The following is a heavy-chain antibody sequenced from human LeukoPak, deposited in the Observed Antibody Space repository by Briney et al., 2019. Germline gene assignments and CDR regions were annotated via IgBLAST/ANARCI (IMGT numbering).Heavy chain of an antibody. V-gene: IGHV1-18*01. D-gene: IGHD1-26*01. J-gene: IGHJ5*02. Sequence: VASVKVSCKASGYTFTSYGISWVRQAPGQGLEWMGWISAYNGNTNYAQKLQGRVTMTTDTSTSTAYMELRSLRSDDTAVYYCARASIVGATTPNWFDPWGQGTLVTVSS. CDR3: ARASIVGATTPNWFDP. CDR2: ISAYNGNT. CDR1: GYTFTSYG.